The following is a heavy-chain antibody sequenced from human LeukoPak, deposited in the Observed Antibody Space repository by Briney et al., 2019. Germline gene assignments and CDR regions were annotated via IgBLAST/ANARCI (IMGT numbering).Heavy chain of an antibody. D-gene: IGHD6-25*01. CDR3: ARDSGYRAFDI. V-gene: IGHV3-21*01. Sequence: GGSLRLSCAASGFIFTNSSMNWVRQAPGKGLEWVASISGSSTYIYYADSMKGRFTISRDNAKKSLFLQMNCLSAEDTAVYYCARDSGYRAFDIWGQGTMVTVSS. J-gene: IGHJ3*02. CDR1: GFIFTNSS. CDR2: ISGSSTYI.